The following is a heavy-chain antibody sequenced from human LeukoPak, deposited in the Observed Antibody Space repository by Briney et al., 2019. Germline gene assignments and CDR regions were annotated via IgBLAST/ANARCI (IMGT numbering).Heavy chain of an antibody. V-gene: IGHV3-48*04. J-gene: IGHJ4*02. D-gene: IGHD3-10*01. CDR3: ARENIGGFGELYDY. CDR2: ISSSGSTI. Sequence: GGSLRLSCAASGFTFSSYSMNWVRQAPGKGLEWVSYISSSGSTIYYADSVKGRFTISRDNAKNSLYLQMNSLRAEDTAVYYCARENIGGFGELYDYWGQGTLVTVSS. CDR1: GFTFSSYS.